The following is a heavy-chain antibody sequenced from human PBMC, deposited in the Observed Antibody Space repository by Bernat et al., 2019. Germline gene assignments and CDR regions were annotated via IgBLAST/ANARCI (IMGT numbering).Heavy chain of an antibody. Sequence: QLQLQESGPGLVKSSETLSLTCTVSGGSISSSSYYWGWIRQPPGKGLEWIGSIYYSGTYYNPSLKSRVTISVDTSENQFSLKLRSVTAADTAVYYCARLTGGRPFDIWGQGTMVTVSS. J-gene: IGHJ3*02. CDR3: ARLTGGRPFDI. CDR2: IYYSGT. V-gene: IGHV4-39*01. D-gene: IGHD2-15*01. CDR1: GGSISSSSYY.